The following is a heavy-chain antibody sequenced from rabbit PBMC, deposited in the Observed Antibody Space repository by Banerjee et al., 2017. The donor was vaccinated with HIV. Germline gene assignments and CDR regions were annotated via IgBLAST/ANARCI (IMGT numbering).Heavy chain of an antibody. CDR2: INTSSGNT. CDR1: GFSFSNKYV. Sequence: DLVKPEGSLTLTCTASGFSFSNKYVMCWVRQAPGKGLEWIACINTSSGNTVYANWAKGRFTISKTSSTTVTLQMTSLTAADTATYFCAREDDYNSGWGAGLWGPGTLVTVS. CDR3: AREDDYNSGWGAGL. J-gene: IGHJ4*01. V-gene: IGHV1S45*01. D-gene: IGHD4-1*01.